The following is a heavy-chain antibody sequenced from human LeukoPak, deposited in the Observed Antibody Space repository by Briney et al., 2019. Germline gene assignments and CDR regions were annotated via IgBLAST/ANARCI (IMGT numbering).Heavy chain of an antibody. V-gene: IGHV1-69*10. CDR1: GGIFSKYG. D-gene: IGHD3-22*01. J-gene: IGHJ3*02. Sequence: AASVNLSCTASGGIFSKYGISWVRQAPGQGLEWMGGMIPTFDIANYAQTFQGRVTISADKSTSTAYMELRSLRSDDTAVYYCARNYYYDSSGYYGPRLDDDAFDIWGQGTMVTVYS. CDR2: MIPTFDIA. CDR3: ARNYYYDSSGYYGPRLDDDAFDI.